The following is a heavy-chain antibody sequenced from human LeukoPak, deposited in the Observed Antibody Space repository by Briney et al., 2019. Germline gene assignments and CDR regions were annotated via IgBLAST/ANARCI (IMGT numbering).Heavy chain of an antibody. D-gene: IGHD2-15*01. CDR1: GGSFSGYY. Sequence: PSETLSLTCAVYGGSFSGYYWSWIRQPPGKGLEWTGEIDHSGSTNYNPSLRNRVTISVDTSKNQFSLKLSSVTAADTAVYYCARAIVVVAAPYYFDYWGQGTLVTVSS. V-gene: IGHV4-34*01. CDR3: ARAIVVVAAPYYFDY. J-gene: IGHJ4*02. CDR2: IDHSGST.